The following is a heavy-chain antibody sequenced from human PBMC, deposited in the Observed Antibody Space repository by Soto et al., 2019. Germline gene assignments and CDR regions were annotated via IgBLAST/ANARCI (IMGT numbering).Heavy chain of an antibody. CDR3: ARDRRQGYKSGLDAFDI. J-gene: IGHJ3*02. CDR1: GYTFTNYY. D-gene: IGHD5-18*01. CDR2: IIPSGGAT. Sequence: ASVKVSCKASGYTFTNYYIHWVRQAPGQGLEWMGIIIPSGGATTYAQKFQGRATMTRDTATSTVYMEVNSLRSEDTGVYYCARDRRQGYKSGLDAFDIWGQGTIVTVSS. V-gene: IGHV1-46*01.